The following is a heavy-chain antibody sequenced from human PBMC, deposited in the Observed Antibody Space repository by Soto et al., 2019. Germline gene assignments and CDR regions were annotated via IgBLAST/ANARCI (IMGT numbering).Heavy chain of an antibody. CDR3: QGGDF. Sequence: QLQLQQWGAGLLNPSETLSLTCAVSGGSFRGYFWSWIRQSPAKGLEWIGEINDSGNTYYNPSFKSRLTISVDTSTSQISLRLTSVTAADSAVYYCQGGDFWGQGTRVTVSS. J-gene: IGHJ4*02. CDR1: GGSFRGYF. V-gene: IGHV4-34*01. D-gene: IGHD3-16*01. CDR2: INDSGNT.